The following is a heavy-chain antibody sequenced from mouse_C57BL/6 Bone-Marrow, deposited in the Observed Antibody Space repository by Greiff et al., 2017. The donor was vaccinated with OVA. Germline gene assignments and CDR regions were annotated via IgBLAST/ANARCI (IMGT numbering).Heavy chain of an antibody. J-gene: IGHJ3*01. V-gene: IGHV1-47*01. Sequence: VQLQQSGAELVKPGASVKMSCKASGYTFTTYPIEWMKQTHGKSLEWIGTFHPYNDDTKYNEKFKGKATLTVEKSSSTVYLELSRLTSDDSAVYYCARPGDYDGDWFAYWGQGTLVTVSA. CDR3: ARPGDYDGDWFAY. D-gene: IGHD2-4*01. CDR2: FHPYNDDT. CDR1: GYTFTTYP.